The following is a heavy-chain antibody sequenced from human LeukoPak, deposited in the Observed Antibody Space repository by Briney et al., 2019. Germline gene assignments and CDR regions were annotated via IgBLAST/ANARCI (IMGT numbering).Heavy chain of an antibody. Sequence: GASVKLSCKVSGYTLTELSMHWVRQAPGKGLEWMGGFDPEDGETIYAQKFQGRVTMTEDTSTDTAYMELSSLRSEDTAVYYCATDPTAPYDSSGQFGYWGQGTLVTVSS. CDR1: GYTLTELS. D-gene: IGHD3-22*01. V-gene: IGHV1-24*01. CDR2: FDPEDGET. CDR3: ATDPTAPYDSSGQFGY. J-gene: IGHJ4*02.